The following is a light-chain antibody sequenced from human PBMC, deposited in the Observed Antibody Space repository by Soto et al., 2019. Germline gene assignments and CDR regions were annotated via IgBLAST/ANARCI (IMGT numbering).Light chain of an antibody. Sequence: DIQMTQSPSTLSASVGDRVTITCRASQSISSWLAWYQQKPGKAPKLLIYKASSLESGVPSRFSGSGSGTEFTLTISSLQPDDFAVYYCQQYDNWPPLFGPGTKVDIK. CDR1: QSISSW. J-gene: IGKJ3*01. CDR2: KAS. V-gene: IGKV1-5*03. CDR3: QQYDNWPPL.